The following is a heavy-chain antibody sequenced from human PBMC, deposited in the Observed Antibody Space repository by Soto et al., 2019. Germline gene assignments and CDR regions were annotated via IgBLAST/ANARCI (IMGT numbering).Heavy chain of an antibody. CDR1: GFSFSTFG. J-gene: IGHJ5*02. V-gene: IGHV3-30*18. CDR2: MLYDGTNI. D-gene: IGHD1-1*01. Sequence: QVQLVESGGGVVQPGRSLRLSCAASGFSFSTFGMHWVRQAPGKGLEWLAGMLYDGTNIHYADSVKGRFTISRDSSKNTGYLEMNNLRAEDTAVYFCAKDDGTGSWGQGALVTLSS. CDR3: AKDDGTGS.